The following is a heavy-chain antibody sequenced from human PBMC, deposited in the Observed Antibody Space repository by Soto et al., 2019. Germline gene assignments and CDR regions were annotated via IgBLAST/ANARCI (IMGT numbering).Heavy chain of an antibody. CDR3: ARGSPPYYDFWSGYPPTWFDP. V-gene: IGHV4-34*01. CDR1: GGSFSGYY. J-gene: IGHJ5*02. Sequence: KTSETLSLTCAVYGGSFSGYYWSWIRQPPGKGLEWIGEINHSGSTNYNPSLKSRVTISVDTSKNQFSLKLSSVTAADTAVYYCARGSPPYYDFWSGYPPTWFDPWGQGTLVTVSS. CDR2: INHSGST. D-gene: IGHD3-3*01.